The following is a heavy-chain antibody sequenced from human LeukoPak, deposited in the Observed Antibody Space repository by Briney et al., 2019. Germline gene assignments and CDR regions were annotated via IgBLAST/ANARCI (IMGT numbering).Heavy chain of an antibody. D-gene: IGHD2-15*01. CDR1: GFTFSSYG. J-gene: IGHJ6*03. CDR3: ARGRGYCSGGSCYKHYYYYYYYMDV. Sequence: GGSLRLSCAASGFTFSSYGMHWVRQAPGKGLEWVAVISYDGSNKYYADSVKGRFTISRDNSKNTLYLQMNSLRAEDTAVYYCARGRGYCSGGSCYKHYYYYYYYMDVWGKGTTVTVSS. CDR2: ISYDGSNK. V-gene: IGHV3-30*03.